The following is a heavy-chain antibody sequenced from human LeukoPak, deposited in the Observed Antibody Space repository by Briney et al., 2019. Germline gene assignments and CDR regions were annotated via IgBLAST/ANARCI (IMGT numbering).Heavy chain of an antibody. CDR3: ARSQTYNTNWHLDN. V-gene: IGHV3-72*01. CDR1: GFIISDHF. D-gene: IGHD1-1*01. J-gene: IGHJ4*02. Sequence: GGALRLSCAASGFIISDHFMDWVRQAPGKGLGWGGRTRNKANSYTTEYAASVQGRFTISRDESKNSLYLQMNSLKSEDTAVYYCARSQTYNTNWHLDNWGQGTLVTVSS. CDR2: TRNKANSYTT.